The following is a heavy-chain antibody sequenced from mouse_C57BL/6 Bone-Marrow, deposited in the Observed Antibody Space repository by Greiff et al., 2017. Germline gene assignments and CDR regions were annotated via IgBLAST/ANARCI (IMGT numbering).Heavy chain of an antibody. Sequence: QVQLQQPGAELVMPGASVKLSCKASGYTFTSYWMHWVKQRPGQGLEWIGEVDPSDSYTNYIQKFKGKSTLTVDKSSSPAYLQLSSLTSANSAVYYCARDGYDAVDYWGQGTTLTVSS. J-gene: IGHJ2*01. CDR2: VDPSDSYT. D-gene: IGHD2-2*01. CDR1: GYTFTSYW. V-gene: IGHV1-69*01. CDR3: ARDGYDAVDY.